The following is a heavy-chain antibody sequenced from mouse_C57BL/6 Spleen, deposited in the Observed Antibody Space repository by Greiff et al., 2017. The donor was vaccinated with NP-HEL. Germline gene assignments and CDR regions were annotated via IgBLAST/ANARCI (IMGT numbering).Heavy chain of an antibody. CDR1: GFSLTSYG. Sequence: QVQLQQSGPGLVAPSQSLSITCTVSGFSLTSYGVHWVRQPPGKGLEWLVVIWSDGSTTYNSALKSRLSISKDNSKSQVFLKMNSLQTDDTAMYYCARHRYGNYDAMDYWGQGTSVTVSS. D-gene: IGHD2-10*02. V-gene: IGHV2-6-1*01. CDR2: IWSDGST. CDR3: ARHRYGNYDAMDY. J-gene: IGHJ4*01.